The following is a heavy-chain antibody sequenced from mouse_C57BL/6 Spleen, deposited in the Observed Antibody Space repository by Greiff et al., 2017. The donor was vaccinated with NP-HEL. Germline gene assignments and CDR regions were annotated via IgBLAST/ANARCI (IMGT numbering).Heavy chain of an antibody. V-gene: IGHV5-17*01. CDR3: ARGGWGYFDY. Sequence: EVKVVESGGGLVKPGGSLKLSCAASGFTFSDYGMHWVRQAPEKGLEWVAYISSGSSTIYYADTVKGRFTISRDNAKNTLFLQMTSLRSEDTAMYYCARGGWGYFDYWGQGTTLTVSS. D-gene: IGHD2-3*01. CDR1: GFTFSDYG. CDR2: ISSGSSTI. J-gene: IGHJ2*01.